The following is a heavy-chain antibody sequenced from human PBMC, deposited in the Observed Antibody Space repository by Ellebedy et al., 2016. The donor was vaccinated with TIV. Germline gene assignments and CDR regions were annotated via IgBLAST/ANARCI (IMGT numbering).Heavy chain of an antibody. CDR1: GFSFTAYS. CDR3: ARDFGAMAVEGNDAFDV. CDR2: INSFRNI. V-gene: IGHV3-48*01. Sequence: GESLKISXEGSGFSFTAYSLNWVRQAPGKGLEWIAYINSFRNIYYADSVKGRFSISRDNAKSTLYLQMDSLTVEDTGVYYCARDFGAMAVEGNDAFDVWGQGTMVTVAS. J-gene: IGHJ3*01. D-gene: IGHD3-10*01.